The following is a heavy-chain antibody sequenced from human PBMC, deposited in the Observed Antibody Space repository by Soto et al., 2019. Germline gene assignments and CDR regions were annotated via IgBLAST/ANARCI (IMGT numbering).Heavy chain of an antibody. Sequence: QVQLQESGPGLVKPSQTLSLTCTVSGGSVSSDSYYWSWIRQHPGKGLEWIGYTHYTGNTYYNPSLESRFTISVDTSKNQLSLKLSSVTAADTAVYYCAKGGGVTESRWFDPWGQGTLVTVSS. J-gene: IGHJ5*02. V-gene: IGHV4-31*03. CDR1: GGSVSSDSYY. CDR2: THYTGNT. CDR3: AKGGGVTESRWFDP. D-gene: IGHD3-16*01.